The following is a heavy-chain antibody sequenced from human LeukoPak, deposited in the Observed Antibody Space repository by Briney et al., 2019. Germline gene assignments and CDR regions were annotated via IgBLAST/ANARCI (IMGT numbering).Heavy chain of an antibody. J-gene: IGHJ4*02. V-gene: IGHV3-30*18. D-gene: IGHD4-17*01. Sequence: GGSLRLSCAASGFSFISYGMHWVRQAPGKGQEWVGVISDDGRNKKYADSVKGRFTISRDNSKDTLYLQMNSLRDEDTAVYYCAKRPSDYGDYVTYFDYWGQGTLVTVSS. CDR3: AKRPSDYGDYVTYFDY. CDR1: GFSFISYG. CDR2: ISDDGRNK.